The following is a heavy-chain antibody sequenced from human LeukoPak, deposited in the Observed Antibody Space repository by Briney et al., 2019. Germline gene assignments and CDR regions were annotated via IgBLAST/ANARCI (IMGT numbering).Heavy chain of an antibody. J-gene: IGHJ4*02. CDR1: GFTFSNYG. D-gene: IGHD1-26*01. CDR2: IRYDGRNK. V-gene: IGHV3-30*02. CDR3: AKDSLRERIVGSTTRGVNDY. Sequence: GGSLRLSCAASGFTFSNYGMHWVRQAPGKGLEWVAFIRYDGRNKYYADSVKGRFTISRDNSKNTLYLQMKSLRGEDTAVYYCAKDSLRERIVGSTTRGVNDYWGQGTLVTVSS.